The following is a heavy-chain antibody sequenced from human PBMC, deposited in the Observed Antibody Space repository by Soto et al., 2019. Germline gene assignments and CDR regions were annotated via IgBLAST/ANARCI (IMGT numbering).Heavy chain of an antibody. D-gene: IGHD5-18*01. CDR2: ISYDGSNK. CDR1: GFTFSSYG. V-gene: IGHV3-30*18. J-gene: IGHJ6*02. CDR3: AKVPQGAWIQLWVPLHYYGMDV. Sequence: GGSLRLSCAASGFTFSSYGMHWVRQAPGKGLEWVAVISYDGSNKYYADSVKGRFTISRDNSKNTLYLQMNSLRAEDTAVYYCAKVPQGAWIQLWVPLHYYGMDVWGQGTTVIVSS.